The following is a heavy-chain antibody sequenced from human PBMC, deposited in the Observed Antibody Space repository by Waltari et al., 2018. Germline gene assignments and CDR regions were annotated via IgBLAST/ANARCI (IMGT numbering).Heavy chain of an antibody. CDR2: IYTSGST. CDR1: GGSISSGSYY. Sequence: QVQLQESGPGLVKPSQTLSLTCTVSGGSISSGSYYWSWIRQPAGKGLEWIGRIYTSGSTNYNPSLKSRVTISVDTSKNQFSLKLSSVTAADTAVYYCAIIPRYGAFDYWGQGTLVTVSS. D-gene: IGHD2-2*01. J-gene: IGHJ4*02. V-gene: IGHV4-61*02. CDR3: AIIPRYGAFDY.